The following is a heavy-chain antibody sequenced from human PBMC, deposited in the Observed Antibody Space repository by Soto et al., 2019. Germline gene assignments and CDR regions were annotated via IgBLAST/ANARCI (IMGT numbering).Heavy chain of an antibody. CDR1: GGSFSGYY. Sequence: SETLSLTCAVYGGSFSGYYWSWIRQPPGKGLEWIGEINHSGSTNYNPSLKSRVTISVDTSKNQFSLKLSSVTAADTAVYYCARDRGGITVAANPLGEWFDPWGPGTLVTVSS. CDR2: INHSGST. D-gene: IGHD6-19*01. CDR3: ARDRGGITVAANPLGEWFDP. V-gene: IGHV4-34*01. J-gene: IGHJ5*02.